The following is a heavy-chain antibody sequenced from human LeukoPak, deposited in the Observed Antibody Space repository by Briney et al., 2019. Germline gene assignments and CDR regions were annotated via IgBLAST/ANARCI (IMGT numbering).Heavy chain of an antibody. Sequence: GGSLRLSCAASGFTFSSYWMSWVRQAPGKGLEWVANIKQDGSEKYYVDSVKGRFTISRDNAKNSLYLQMNSLRAEDTAVYYCATSYDFWSGYWDYWGQGTLVTVSS. CDR3: ATSYDFWSGYWDY. CDR1: GFTFSSYW. J-gene: IGHJ4*02. V-gene: IGHV3-7*01. D-gene: IGHD3-3*01. CDR2: IKQDGSEK.